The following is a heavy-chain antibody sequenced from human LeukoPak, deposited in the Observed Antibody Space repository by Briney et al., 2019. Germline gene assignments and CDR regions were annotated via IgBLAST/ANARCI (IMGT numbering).Heavy chain of an antibody. Sequence: PGGSLRLSCAASGFTFSSYAMSWVRQAPGKGLEWVSAVSGSGGSTYYADSVKGRFAISRDNSKNTLYLQMNSLRAEDTAVYYCATSRGELDYWGQGTLVTVSS. J-gene: IGHJ4*02. D-gene: IGHD3-16*01. CDR3: ATSRGELDY. V-gene: IGHV3-23*01. CDR1: GFTFSSYA. CDR2: VSGSGGST.